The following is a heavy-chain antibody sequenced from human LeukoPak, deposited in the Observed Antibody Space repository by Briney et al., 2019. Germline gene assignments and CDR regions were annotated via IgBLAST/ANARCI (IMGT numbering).Heavy chain of an antibody. Sequence: GGSLRLSCAASGFTVSSNYMSWVRQAPGRGLEWVAVIWYDGSNKYYADSVKGRFTISRDNSKNTLYLQMNSLRAEDTAVYYCSRDIRFLEWLESGMDVWGQGTTVTVSS. V-gene: IGHV3-33*08. J-gene: IGHJ6*02. D-gene: IGHD3-3*01. CDR2: IWYDGSNK. CDR1: GFTVSSNY. CDR3: SRDIRFLEWLESGMDV.